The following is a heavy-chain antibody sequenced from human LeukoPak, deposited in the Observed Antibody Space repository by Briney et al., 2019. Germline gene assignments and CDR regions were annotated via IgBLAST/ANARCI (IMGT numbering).Heavy chain of an antibody. J-gene: IGHJ5*02. D-gene: IGHD4-17*01. Sequence: ASVKASCKASGGTFSSYAISWVRQAPGQGLEWMGGIIPIFSTANYAQKFQGRVTITTDESTSTAYMELSSLRSEDTAVYYCAMTTVTNWFDPWGQGTLVTVSS. CDR1: GGTFSSYA. CDR3: AMTTVTNWFDP. V-gene: IGHV1-69*05. CDR2: IIPIFSTA.